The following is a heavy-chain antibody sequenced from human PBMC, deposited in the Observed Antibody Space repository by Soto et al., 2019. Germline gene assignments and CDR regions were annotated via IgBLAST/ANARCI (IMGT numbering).Heavy chain of an antibody. J-gene: IGHJ4*02. D-gene: IGHD6-13*01. V-gene: IGHV2-5*01. CDR1: GFSLSTSGVG. CDR2: IYWNDDK. Sequence: SGPTLVKPTQTLTLTCTFSGFSLSTSGVGVGWIRQPPGKALEWLALIYWNDDKRYSPSLKSRLTITKDTSKNQVVLTMTNMDPVDTATYYCAHSQEPEPGIPNYYFDYWGQGTLVTVSS. CDR3: AHSQEPEPGIPNYYFDY.